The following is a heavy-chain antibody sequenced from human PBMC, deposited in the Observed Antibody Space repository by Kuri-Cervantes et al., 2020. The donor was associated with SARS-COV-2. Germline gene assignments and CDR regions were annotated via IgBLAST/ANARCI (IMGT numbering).Heavy chain of an antibody. CDR1: GGSISSSSYY. V-gene: IGHV4-39*07. Sequence: GSLRLSCTVSGGSISSSSYYWGWIRQPPGKGLEWIGSIYYSGSTNYNPSLKSRVTVSVDTSKNQFSLKLSSVTAAATAVYYCARVGWELLSRPVYFDYWGQGTLVTVSS. CDR2: IYYSGST. J-gene: IGHJ4*02. D-gene: IGHD1-26*01. CDR3: ARVGWELLSRPVYFDY.